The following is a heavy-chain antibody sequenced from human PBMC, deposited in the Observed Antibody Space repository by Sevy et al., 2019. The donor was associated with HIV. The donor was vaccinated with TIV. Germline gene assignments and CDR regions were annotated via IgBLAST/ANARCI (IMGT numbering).Heavy chain of an antibody. V-gene: IGHV3-33*01. Sequence: GGSLRLSCAASGFTFSSYGLHWVRQAPGRGLEWVAGILSVGNIKYYIDSVKGRFTISRDDSKNTLYLQMNSQRAEDTAVYYCARESGSGWYIDHWGQGALVTVSS. CDR3: ARESGSGWYIDH. CDR1: GFTFSSYG. J-gene: IGHJ4*02. CDR2: ILSVGNIK. D-gene: IGHD6-19*01.